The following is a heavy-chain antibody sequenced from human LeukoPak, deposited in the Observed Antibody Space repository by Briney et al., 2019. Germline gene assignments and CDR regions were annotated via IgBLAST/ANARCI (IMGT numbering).Heavy chain of an antibody. CDR2: LWPDGNTK. CDR1: GFTFSSYA. D-gene: IGHD6-19*01. J-gene: IGHJ4*02. Sequence: PGRSLRLSCAASGFTFSSYAMHWVRQAPGKGLEWVATLWPDGNTKSSADSVKGRFTISRDSPMNTLYLQMNSLRVDDTAVYYCTRDPDGGGYASGWPDFWGQGTLVTVSS. CDR3: TRDPDGGGYASGWPDF. V-gene: IGHV3-33*08.